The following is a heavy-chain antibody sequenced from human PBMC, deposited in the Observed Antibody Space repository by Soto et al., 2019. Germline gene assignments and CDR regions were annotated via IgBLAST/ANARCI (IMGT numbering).Heavy chain of an antibody. D-gene: IGHD3-22*01. CDR3: ARVSGYYYDSSGITPDAFDI. J-gene: IGHJ3*02. CDR1: GYTFTSYG. CDR2: ISAYNGNT. V-gene: IGHV1-18*01. Sequence: GALVKVSCKASGYTFTSYGISWLRQSPGQGLEWMGWISAYNGNTNYAQKLQGRVTMTTDTSTSTAYMELRSLRSDDTAVYYCARVSGYYYDSSGITPDAFDIWGQGTMVTVSS.